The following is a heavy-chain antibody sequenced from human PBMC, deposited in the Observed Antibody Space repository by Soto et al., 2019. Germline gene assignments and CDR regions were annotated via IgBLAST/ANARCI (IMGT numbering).Heavy chain of an antibody. Sequence: GESLKISCKGSGYSFTSYWISWVRQMPGKGLEWMGRIDPSDSYTNYSPSFQGHVTISADKSISTAYLQWSSLKASDTAMYYCARHFIAAAGSDWFDPWGQGTLVTVSS. CDR1: GYSFTSYW. J-gene: IGHJ5*02. D-gene: IGHD6-13*01. CDR3: ARHFIAAAGSDWFDP. V-gene: IGHV5-10-1*01. CDR2: IDPSDSYT.